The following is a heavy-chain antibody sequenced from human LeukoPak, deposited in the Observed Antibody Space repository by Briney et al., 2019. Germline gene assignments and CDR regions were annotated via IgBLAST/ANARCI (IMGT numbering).Heavy chain of an antibody. V-gene: IGHV4-4*09. Sequence: PSETLSLTCTVSGGSISSYYWSWIRQPPGKGRGWIGYIYTSGSTNYTPSLKSRVPISVDTSKNQFSLKLSSVTAADTAVYYCARHGRLGDYYDSSGYYYSAFDIWGQGTMVTVSS. CDR3: ARHGRLGDYYDSSGYYYSAFDI. D-gene: IGHD3-22*01. CDR1: GGSISSYY. J-gene: IGHJ3*02. CDR2: IYTSGST.